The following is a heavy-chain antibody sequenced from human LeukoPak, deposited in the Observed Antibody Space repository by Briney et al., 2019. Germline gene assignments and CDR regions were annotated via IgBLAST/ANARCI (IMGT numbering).Heavy chain of an antibody. CDR3: ARHPTNGGYFDY. CDR2: IYYTGST. CDR1: GGSISTYY. V-gene: IGHV4-59*08. J-gene: IGHJ4*02. D-gene: IGHD2-8*01. Sequence: PSETLSLTCTVSGGSISTYYWSWIRQPPGKGLEWIGYIYYTGSTKYNPSLKSRVTISVDTSRNQFSLNLSSVTAADTAIYYCARHPTNGGYFDYWGQGTLVTVSS.